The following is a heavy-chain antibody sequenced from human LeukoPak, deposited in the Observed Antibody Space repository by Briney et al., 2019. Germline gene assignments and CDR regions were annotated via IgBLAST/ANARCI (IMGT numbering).Heavy chain of an antibody. D-gene: IGHD4-23*01. CDR3: AGRTGVSASLTYPVGY. CDR2: IYFSGST. J-gene: IGHJ4*02. CDR1: RGSISSCSYY. Sequence: SETLSLTCTVSRGSISSCSYYWGWIRQPPGKGLEWIGSIYFSGSTYYNPSLQSRVTISVDTSKDLFSLKLSSVTAADTAVYYCAGRTGVSASLTYPVGYWGQGTLVTVSS. V-gene: IGHV4-39*01.